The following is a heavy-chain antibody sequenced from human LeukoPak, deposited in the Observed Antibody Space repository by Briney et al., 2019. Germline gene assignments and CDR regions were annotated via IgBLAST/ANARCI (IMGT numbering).Heavy chain of an antibody. CDR3: AKDGKAVATGVVGFDY. Sequence: GRSLRLSCAASGFTSDDYAMHWVRQTPGKGLEWVSGIRWNSGSIGYADSVKGRFTISRDNAKSSLYLQMSSLRAEDMALYYCAKDGKAVATGVVGFDYWGQGTLVTVSS. J-gene: IGHJ4*02. V-gene: IGHV3-9*02. D-gene: IGHD6-19*01. CDR2: IRWNSGSI. CDR1: GFTSDDYA.